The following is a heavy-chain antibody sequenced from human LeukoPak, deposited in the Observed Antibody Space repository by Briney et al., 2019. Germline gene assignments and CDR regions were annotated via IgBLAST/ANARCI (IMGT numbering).Heavy chain of an antibody. D-gene: IGHD3-16*01. CDR1: GGSFSSGDYY. J-gene: IGHJ3*02. V-gene: IGHV4-61*08. Sequence: SETLSLTCTVSGGSFSSGDYYWSWIRQPPGKGLEWIGYIYYSGSTNYNPSLKSRVTISVNTSKNQFSLKLSSVTVADTAVYYCARDDYDDAFDIWGQGTMVTVSS. CDR3: ARDDYDDAFDI. CDR2: IYYSGST.